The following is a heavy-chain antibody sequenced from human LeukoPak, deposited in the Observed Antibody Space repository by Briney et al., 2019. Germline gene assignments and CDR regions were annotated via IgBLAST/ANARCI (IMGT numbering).Heavy chain of an antibody. V-gene: IGHV1-2*02. CDR2: IDPNGGGT. D-gene: IGHD2-2*01. CDR1: GYNFTGYY. CDR3: ATLYCSATRCSYNWFDP. Sequence: VASVKVSCKSSGYNFTGYYMHWVRQAPGHGLEWMGCIDPNGGGTIYAQQFQGRVTMTRDTSISTAYMELSRLRSDDAAMYYCATLYCSATRCSYNWFDPWGPGTLVTVSS. J-gene: IGHJ5*02.